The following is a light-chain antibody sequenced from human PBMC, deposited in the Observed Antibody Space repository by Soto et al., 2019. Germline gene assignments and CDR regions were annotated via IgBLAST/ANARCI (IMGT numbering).Light chain of an antibody. J-gene: IGKJ1*01. Sequence: DIVMTQSPDSLAVSLGERATINCKSSQSVLYSSNNKNYLAWYQQKPGKAPKLLIYAASSLQSGVPSRFSGSGSGTDFTLTISSLQPEDFATYYCLQDYNYPQWTFGQGTKVDIK. CDR1: QSVLYSSNNKNY. V-gene: IGKV4-1*01. CDR2: AAS. CDR3: LQDYNYPQWT.